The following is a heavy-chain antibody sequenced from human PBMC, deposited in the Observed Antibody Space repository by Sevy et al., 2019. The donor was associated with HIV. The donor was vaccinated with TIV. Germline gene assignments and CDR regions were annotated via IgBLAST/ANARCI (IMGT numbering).Heavy chain of an antibody. Sequence: GGSLRLSCAASGFTFDDYAMHWVRQAPGKGLEWVSGISWNSGSIGYADSVKGRFTISRDNAKNSLYLQMNSLRAEDTALYYCAKDKGYCTSGVCYTSYYYYGMDVWGQGTTVTVSS. D-gene: IGHD2-8*01. CDR1: GFTFDDYA. V-gene: IGHV3-9*01. J-gene: IGHJ6*02. CDR2: ISWNSGSI. CDR3: AKDKGYCTSGVCYTSYYYYGMDV.